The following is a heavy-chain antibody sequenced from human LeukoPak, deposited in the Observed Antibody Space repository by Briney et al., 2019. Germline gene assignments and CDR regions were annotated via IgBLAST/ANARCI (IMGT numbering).Heavy chain of an antibody. D-gene: IGHD2-21*02. CDR1: GFTFSSYG. CDR3: ARDEGLHENIDY. J-gene: IGHJ4*02. Sequence: GGSLRLSCAASGFTFSSYGMHWVRQAPGKGLEWVAVIWYDGSNKYYADSVKGRFTISRDNSKNTLYLQMNSLRAEDTAVYYCARDEGLHENIDYWGQGTLVTVSS. CDR2: IWYDGSNK. V-gene: IGHV3-33*01.